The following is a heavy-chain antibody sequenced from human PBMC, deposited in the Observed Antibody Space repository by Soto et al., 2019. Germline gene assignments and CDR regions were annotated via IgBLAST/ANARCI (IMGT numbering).Heavy chain of an antibody. CDR3: ARGLLSPRQKYYDYVWGSYRYPGAFDI. CDR2: INHSGST. D-gene: IGHD3-16*02. CDR1: DGSFSGYY. V-gene: IGHV4-34*01. Sequence: SATLSLTCAVYDGSFSGYYWCWIRQTPGKGLEWIGEINHSGSTNYNPSLKSRVTISVDTSKNQFSLKLSSVTAADTAVYYCARGLLSPRQKYYDYVWGSYRYPGAFDIWGQGTMVTV. J-gene: IGHJ3*02.